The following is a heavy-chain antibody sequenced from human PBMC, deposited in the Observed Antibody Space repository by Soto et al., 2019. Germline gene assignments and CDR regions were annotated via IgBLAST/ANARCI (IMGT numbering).Heavy chain of an antibody. CDR1: GFTFSGSA. Sequence: EVQLVESGGGLVQPGGSLKLSCAASGFTFSGSAMHWVRQASGKGLEWVGRIRSKPNNYETAYGASGEGRFTISRDDSKNTAYRQKNSLNTEDTAVYYCSRQASDFWSGKPQYYMDVWGKGTTVTVSS. D-gene: IGHD3-3*01. CDR3: SRQASDFWSGKPQYYMDV. J-gene: IGHJ6*03. CDR2: IRSKPNNYET. V-gene: IGHV3-73*01.